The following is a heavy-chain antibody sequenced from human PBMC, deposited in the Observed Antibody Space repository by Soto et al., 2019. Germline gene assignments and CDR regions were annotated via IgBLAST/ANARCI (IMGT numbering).Heavy chain of an antibody. J-gene: IGHJ4*02. Sequence: GGSLRLSCAASGFTFSSYAMHWVRQAPGKGLEWVAVISYDGSKKDYADSVKGRFTISRDNSKDTLYLQMNSLRAEDTAVYYCAVQWGYWGQGTLVTVSS. D-gene: IGHD2-8*01. CDR1: GFTFSSYA. CDR3: AVQWGY. CDR2: ISYDGSKK. V-gene: IGHV3-30-3*01.